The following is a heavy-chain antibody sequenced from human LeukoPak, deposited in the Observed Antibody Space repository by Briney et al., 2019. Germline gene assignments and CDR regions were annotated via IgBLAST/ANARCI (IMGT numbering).Heavy chain of an antibody. D-gene: IGHD2-2*01. Sequence: GGSLRLSCAASGFTFSSYWMHWVRQAPGEGLVWVSRINSDGSSTSYADSVKGRFTISRDNAKNTLYLQMNSLRAEDTAVYYCAKRYCSSTSCRPVDYWGQGTLVTVSS. CDR3: AKRYCSSTSCRPVDY. J-gene: IGHJ4*02. V-gene: IGHV3-74*01. CDR1: GFTFSSYW. CDR2: INSDGSST.